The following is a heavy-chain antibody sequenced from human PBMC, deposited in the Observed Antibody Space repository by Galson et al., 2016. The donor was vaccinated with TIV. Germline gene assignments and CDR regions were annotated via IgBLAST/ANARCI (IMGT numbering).Heavy chain of an antibody. J-gene: IGHJ4*02. CDR2: INHRGIT. CDR1: GGSLSGYY. CDR3: ARYSNDEGDAYGFAY. D-gene: IGHD1-1*01. V-gene: IGHV4-34*01. Sequence: SETLSLTCAVYGGSLSGYYWSWIRQSPGKGLEWIGEINHRGITNYNPSLKSRVAISVDTSKNRFSWKVRSVTAADTAVYYCARYSNDEGDAYGFAYWGQGTLVTVSS.